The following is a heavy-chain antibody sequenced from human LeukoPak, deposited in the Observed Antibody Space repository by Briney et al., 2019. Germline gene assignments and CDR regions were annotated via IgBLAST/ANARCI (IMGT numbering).Heavy chain of an antibody. J-gene: IGHJ6*04. CDR1: GYSFTSYW. CDR2: IYPGDSDT. V-gene: IGHV5-51*01. CDR3: ASSGITRSSGVDV. Sequence: GESLKISCNGSGYSFTSYWIGWVRQMPGKGLEWMGIIYPGDSDTRYSPSFQGQVTISADKSISTAYLQWSSLKASDTAMYYCASSGITRSSGVDVWGKGTTVTVSS. D-gene: IGHD1-14*01.